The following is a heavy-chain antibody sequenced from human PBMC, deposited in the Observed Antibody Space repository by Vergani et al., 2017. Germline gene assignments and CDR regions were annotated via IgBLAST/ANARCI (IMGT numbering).Heavy chain of an antibody. CDR2: IYHSGST. D-gene: IGHD1-20*01. CDR3: ATRGDNWKEFGYYYYGMVV. J-gene: IGHJ6*02. Sequence: QVQLQESGPGLVQPSETLSLTCAVSGYSISSGYYWGWIRQPPGRGLEWIGSIYHSGSTYYNPSLKSRVTLAVDPSKNQFCLKLSSVTAADAAVYYCATRGDNWKEFGYYYYGMVVGGQGTSVTVSS. CDR1: GYSISSGYY. V-gene: IGHV4-38-2*01.